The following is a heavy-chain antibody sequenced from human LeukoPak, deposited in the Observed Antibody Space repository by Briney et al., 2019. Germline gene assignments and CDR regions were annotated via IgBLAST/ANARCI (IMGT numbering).Heavy chain of an antibody. CDR3: ARDLGGDYRGLNWFDP. CDR1: GYTFTNYD. J-gene: IGHJ5*02. V-gene: IGHV1-2*02. D-gene: IGHD4-17*01. Sequence: GASVKVSCKASGYTFTNYDINWVRQAPGQGLEWMGWINPNSGGTNYAQKFQGRVTMTRDTSISTAYMELSRLRSDDTAVYYCARDLGGDYRGLNWFDPWGQGTLVTVSS. CDR2: INPNSGGT.